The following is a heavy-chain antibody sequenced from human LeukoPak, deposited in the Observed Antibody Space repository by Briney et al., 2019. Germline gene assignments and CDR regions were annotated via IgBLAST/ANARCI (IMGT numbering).Heavy chain of an antibody. CDR2: ISGSGGST. CDR3: AKGSRLGDPLYCSGGSCYGLFDY. J-gene: IGHJ4*02. V-gene: IGHV3-23*01. Sequence: GGSLRLSCAASGFTFSGYAMSWVRQAPGKGLEWASAISGSGGSTYYADSVKGRFTISRDNSKNTLYLQMNSLRAEDTAVYYCAKGSRLGDPLYCSGGSCYGLFDYWGQGTLVTVSS. CDR1: GFTFSGYA. D-gene: IGHD2-15*01.